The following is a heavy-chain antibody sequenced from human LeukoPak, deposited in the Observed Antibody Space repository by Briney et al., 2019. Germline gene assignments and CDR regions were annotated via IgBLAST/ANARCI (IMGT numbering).Heavy chain of an antibody. V-gene: IGHV1-2*02. CDR3: ARDCIAAAGNWFDP. CDR1: GYTFTGYY. D-gene: IGHD6-13*01. Sequence: ASVKVSCKASGYTFTGYYMHWVRQAPGQGLEWMGWINPNSGGTNYAQKFQGRVTMTRDTSISTAYMELSRLRSDDTAVYYCARDCIAAAGNWFDPWGQGTLVTVSS. J-gene: IGHJ5*02. CDR2: INPNSGGT.